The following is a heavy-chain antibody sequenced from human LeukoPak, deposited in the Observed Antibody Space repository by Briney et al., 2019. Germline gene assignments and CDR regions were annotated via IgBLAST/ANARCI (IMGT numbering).Heavy chain of an antibody. J-gene: IGHJ4*02. V-gene: IGHV3-74*01. CDR3: ARDPPIIYDPTEDFDY. D-gene: IGHD2/OR15-2a*01. Sequence: GGPLRLSCAASGFTFNSYSMPWVRQAPGKGLEWVSRINSDGSSTSYADSVKGRFTISRDNAKNTLYLQMNSLRAEDTAVYYCARDPPIIYDPTEDFDYWGQGTLVTVSS. CDR2: INSDGSST. CDR1: GFTFNSYS.